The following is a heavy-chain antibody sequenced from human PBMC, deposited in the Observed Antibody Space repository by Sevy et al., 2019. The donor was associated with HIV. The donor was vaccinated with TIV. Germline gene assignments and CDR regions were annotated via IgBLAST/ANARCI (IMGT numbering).Heavy chain of an antibody. Sequence: GGSLRLSCAASGFSFRSYGMHWVRQAPGKGLEWVAVIWYDGSNKYYAVSVKGRFTISRDNSKSTLYLQMNSLRAEDTAVYYCARAPYSSSSAKNYYFDYWGQGTLVTVSS. V-gene: IGHV3-33*01. CDR3: ARAPYSSSSAKNYYFDY. J-gene: IGHJ4*02. CDR1: GFSFRSYG. CDR2: IWYDGSNK. D-gene: IGHD6-6*01.